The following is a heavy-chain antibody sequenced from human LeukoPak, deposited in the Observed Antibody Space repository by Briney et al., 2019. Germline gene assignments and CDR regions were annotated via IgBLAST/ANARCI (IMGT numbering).Heavy chain of an antibody. Sequence: GRSLRLSCAASGFTFSSYAMHWVRQAPGKGLEWVAVISYDGSNKYYADSVKGRFTISRDNSKTTVYLEMNSLRVEDTALYYCARDKGERRYFDWVFDNWGRGTLVTVSS. D-gene: IGHD3-9*01. CDR2: ISYDGSNK. CDR1: GFTFSSYA. V-gene: IGHV3-30-3*01. CDR3: ARDKGERRYFDWVFDN. J-gene: IGHJ4*02.